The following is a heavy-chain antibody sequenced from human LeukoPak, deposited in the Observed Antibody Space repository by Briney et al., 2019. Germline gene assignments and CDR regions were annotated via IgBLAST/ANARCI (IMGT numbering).Heavy chain of an antibody. CDR3: AKDKEKMAQTPLDY. J-gene: IGHJ4*02. V-gene: IGHV3-23*01. CDR1: GFTFSSYA. Sequence: GGSLRLSCAASGFTFSSYAMSWVRLAPGKGLEWVSAIGGSGGSTYYGDIVKGRFTISRDNSNNTLYLQMNSLRAEDTAVYYCAKDKEKMAQTPLDYWGQGTLVTVSS. D-gene: IGHD5-24*01. CDR2: IGGSGGST.